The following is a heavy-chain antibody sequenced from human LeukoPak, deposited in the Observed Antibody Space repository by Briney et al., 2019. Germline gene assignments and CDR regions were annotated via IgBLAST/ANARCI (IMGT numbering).Heavy chain of an antibody. CDR3: ARDFLLQSEGLFDY. CDR1: GGSISSYY. CDR2: IYISGST. J-gene: IGHJ4*02. V-gene: IGHV4-4*07. D-gene: IGHD3-3*01. Sequence: SETLTLTCTVSGGSISSYYWSWIRQPAAKGLQWIGRIYISGSTNYNPSLKSRDTMSVDTSKNQFSLRLNSVTAAGTAVYYCARDFLLQSEGLFDYWGQGTLVTVSS.